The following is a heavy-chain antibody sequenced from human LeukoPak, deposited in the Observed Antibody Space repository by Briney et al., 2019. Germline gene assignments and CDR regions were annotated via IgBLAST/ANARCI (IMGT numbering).Heavy chain of an antibody. J-gene: IGHJ4*02. V-gene: IGHV1-46*01. CDR1: GYSFTSYY. Sequence: ASVKVSCKASGYSFTSYYIHWVRQAPGQGLEWMGILHPSGGSTNYPQNLRGRVSMTRDTSTSTVYMELSSLRSEDTAVYYCVRELSGGYFDYWGQGTLVTVPS. CDR3: VRELSGGYFDY. D-gene: IGHD3-10*01. CDR2: LHPSGGST.